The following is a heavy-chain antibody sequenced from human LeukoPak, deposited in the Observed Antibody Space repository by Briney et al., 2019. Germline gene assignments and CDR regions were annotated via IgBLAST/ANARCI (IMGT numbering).Heavy chain of an antibody. D-gene: IGHD6-19*01. CDR2: ISWNSGTI. CDR1: GFTFDNYA. CDR3: ARAYKDRSLAGKKEFFQH. V-gene: IGHV3-9*01. Sequence: GGSLRLSRAASGFTFDNYAMNWVRQVPGKGLEWISLISWNSGTIGYADSAKGRFTISRDNANNFLYLQMNSLRAEDTALYYCARAYKDRSLAGKKEFFQHWGQGTLVTVSS. J-gene: IGHJ1*01.